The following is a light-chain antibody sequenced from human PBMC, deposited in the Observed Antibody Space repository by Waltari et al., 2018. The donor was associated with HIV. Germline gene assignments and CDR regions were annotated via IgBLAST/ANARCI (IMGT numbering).Light chain of an antibody. CDR1: QNLLFNNSNS. CDR3: QQYFQIPWT. Sequence: DIVMTQSPDSLSVSLGERATIECKSTQNLLFNNSNSLAWYQQKPGQPPKLLTYWSSVRESGVPDRFSASGSRAAFTLTISSLQAEDVAVYYCQQYFQIPWTFGQGTWVEVK. J-gene: IGKJ1*01. CDR2: WSS. V-gene: IGKV4-1*01.